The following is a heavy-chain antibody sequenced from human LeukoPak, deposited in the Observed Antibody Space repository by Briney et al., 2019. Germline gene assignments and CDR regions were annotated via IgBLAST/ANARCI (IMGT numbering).Heavy chain of an antibody. CDR3: ARDKGSGLDYYYYYGMDV. V-gene: IGHV4-61*01. CDR2: IYYSGST. J-gene: IGHJ6*04. Sequence: SETLSLTCTVSGGSVSSGSYYWSWIRQPPGKGLEWIGYIYYSGSTNYNPSLKSRVTISVDTSKNQFSLKLSSVTAAGTAVYYCARDKGSGLDYYYYYGMDVWGKGTTVTVSS. D-gene: IGHD3-10*01. CDR1: GGSVSSGSYY.